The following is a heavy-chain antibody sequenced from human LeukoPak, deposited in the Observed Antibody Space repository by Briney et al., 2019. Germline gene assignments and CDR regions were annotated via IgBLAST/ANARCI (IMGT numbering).Heavy chain of an antibody. CDR2: INHSGST. Sequence: PSETLSLTCAVYGGSFSGYYWSWIRQPPGKGLEWIGEINHSGSTYYNPSLKSRVTISVDTSKNQFSLKLSSVTAADTAVYYCASLYYYDSIWGQGTLVTVSS. CDR3: ASLYYYDSI. J-gene: IGHJ4*02. V-gene: IGHV4-34*01. CDR1: GGSFSGYY. D-gene: IGHD3-22*01.